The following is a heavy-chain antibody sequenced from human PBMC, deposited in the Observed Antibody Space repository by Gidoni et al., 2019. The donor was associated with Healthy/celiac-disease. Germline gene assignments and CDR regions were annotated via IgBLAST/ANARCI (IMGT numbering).Heavy chain of an antibody. CDR2: SYYSGST. J-gene: IGHJ2*01. V-gene: IGHV4-59*01. Sequence: GLVKPSETLSLTCTVSGGSISSYYWSWIRQPPGKGLEWIGYSYYSGSTNYNPSLKSRVTISVDTSKNQFPLKLSSVTAADTAVYYCARGVNTDMNWYCELWGRGTLVTVSS. CDR1: GGSISSYY. CDR3: ARGVNTDMNWYCEL. D-gene: IGHD5-18*01.